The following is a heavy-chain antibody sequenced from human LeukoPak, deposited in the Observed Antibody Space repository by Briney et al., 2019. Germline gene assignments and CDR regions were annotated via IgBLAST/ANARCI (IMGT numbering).Heavy chain of an antibody. D-gene: IGHD3-10*01. Sequence: SETLSLTCAVYGGSFSGYYWSWIRQPPGKGLEWIGEVNHSGSTKYSPSLKSRVTISVDTSKNQFSLKLSSVTAADTAVYYCARRKTPFYYGSGSYYGYWGQGTLVTVSS. CDR1: GGSFSGYY. V-gene: IGHV4-34*01. CDR2: VNHSGST. CDR3: ARRKTPFYYGSGSYYGY. J-gene: IGHJ4*02.